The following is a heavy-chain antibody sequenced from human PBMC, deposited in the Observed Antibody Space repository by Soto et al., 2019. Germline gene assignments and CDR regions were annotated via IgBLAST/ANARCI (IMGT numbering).Heavy chain of an antibody. CDR2: IYYSGST. D-gene: IGHD3-9*01. V-gene: IGHV4-59*01. CDR3: ARDRSYDILTGDYGMDV. CDR1: GGSISSYY. Sequence: QVQLQESGPGLVKPSETLSLTCTVSGGSISSYYWSWIRQPPGKGLEWIGYIYYSGSTNYNPSLNSPVTISVXRSXNXYSLKLSSVTAADTAVYYCARDRSYDILTGDYGMDVWGQGTTVTVSS. J-gene: IGHJ6*02.